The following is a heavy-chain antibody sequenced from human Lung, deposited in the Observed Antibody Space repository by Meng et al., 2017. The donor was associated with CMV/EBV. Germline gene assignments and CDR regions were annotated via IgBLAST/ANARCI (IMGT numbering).Heavy chain of an antibody. CDR3: ARSEPAESYCTNGVCSDYYYGMDV. D-gene: IGHD2-8*01. CDR2: IYYSGST. J-gene: IGHJ6*02. Sequence: SXTLSLTCTVSGVSISSSTYYWDWIRQPPGKGLEYIGSIYYSGSTYYNPSLKGRVTISVDASKNQFSLKLTSVTAADTAVYYCARSEPAESYCTNGVCSDYYYGMDVWGQAXTATVSS. V-gene: IGHV4-39*07. CDR1: GVSISSSTYY.